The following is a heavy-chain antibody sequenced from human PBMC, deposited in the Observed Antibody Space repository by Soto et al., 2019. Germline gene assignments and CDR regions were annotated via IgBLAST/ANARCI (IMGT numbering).Heavy chain of an antibody. CDR3: AREEPWWFHAFAI. Sequence: PSETLSLTCTVSGGSISSGDYYWSWIRQPPGKGLEWIGYIYYSGSTYYNPSLKSRVTISVDRSKNQFSLKLSSVTAADTAVYYCAREEPWWFHAFAIWXQGTMVTVSS. CDR1: GGSISSGDYY. V-gene: IGHV4-30-4*01. J-gene: IGHJ3*02. D-gene: IGHD2-15*01. CDR2: IYYSGST.